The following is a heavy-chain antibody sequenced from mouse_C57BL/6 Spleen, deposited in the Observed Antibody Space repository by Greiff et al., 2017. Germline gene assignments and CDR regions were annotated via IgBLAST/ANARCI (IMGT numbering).Heavy chain of an antibody. CDR3: ARHEDYDYDDGYYFDY. CDR2: ISSGGSYT. J-gene: IGHJ2*01. D-gene: IGHD2-4*01. Sequence: EVQVVESGGDLVKPGGSLKLSCAASGFTFSSYGMSWVRQTPDKRLEWVATISSGGSYTYYPDSVKGRFTISRDNAKNTLYLQMSSLKSEDTAMYYCARHEDYDYDDGYYFDYWGQGTTLTVSS. CDR1: GFTFSSYG. V-gene: IGHV5-6*01.